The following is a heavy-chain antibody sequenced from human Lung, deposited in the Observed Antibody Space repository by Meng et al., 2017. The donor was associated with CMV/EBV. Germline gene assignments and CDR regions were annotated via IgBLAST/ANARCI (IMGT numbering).Heavy chain of an antibody. CDR1: GGTFSSYA. CDR2: IIPIFGTA. Sequence: SXXVSXKASGGTFSSYAISWVRQAPGQGLEWMGGIIPIFGTANYAQKFQGRVTITTDESTSTAYMELSSLRSEDTAVYYCARGGGVASSFGMDVWRQGTTVTVSS. V-gene: IGHV1-69*05. D-gene: IGHD2-15*01. J-gene: IGHJ6*02. CDR3: ARGGGVASSFGMDV.